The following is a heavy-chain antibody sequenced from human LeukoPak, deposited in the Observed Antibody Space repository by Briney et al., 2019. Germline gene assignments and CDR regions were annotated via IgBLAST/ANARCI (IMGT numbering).Heavy chain of an antibody. CDR2: FDPEDGET. D-gene: IGHD6-13*01. V-gene: IGHV1-24*01. J-gene: IGHJ4*02. CDR1: GYTLTELS. Sequence: GASVKVSCKVSGYTLTELSMHWVRQTPGKGLEWMGGFDPEDGETIYAQKLKGRVTMTEDTSTDTAYMELSSLRSEDTAVYYCATDHGGSSWGFDYWGQGTLVTVSS. CDR3: ATDHGGSSWGFDY.